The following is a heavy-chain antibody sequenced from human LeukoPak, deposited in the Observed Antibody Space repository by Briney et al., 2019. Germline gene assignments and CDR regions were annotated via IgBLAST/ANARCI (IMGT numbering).Heavy chain of an antibody. CDR1: GGSISSGSYY. CDR2: IYSSGST. J-gene: IGHJ6*03. Sequence: SETLSLTCTVSGGSISSGSYYWSWIRQPAGKGLEWIGRIYSSGSTNYNPSLKSRVTISVDTSKNQFSLKLSSVTAADTAVYYCARRLRWSHYYYMDVWGKGTTVTISS. V-gene: IGHV4-61*02. CDR3: ARRLRWSHYYYMDV. D-gene: IGHD4-23*01.